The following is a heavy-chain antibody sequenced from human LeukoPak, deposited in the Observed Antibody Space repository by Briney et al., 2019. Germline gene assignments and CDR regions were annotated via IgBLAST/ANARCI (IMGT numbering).Heavy chain of an antibody. CDR2: IYYSGST. CDR3: ARESSSGYSVDY. V-gene: IGHV4-31*03. Sequence: SQTLSLTCTVSGGSISSGGYYWSWIRQHPGKGLEWIGYIYYSGSTYYNPSLKSRVTISVDTSKNQFSLKLSSVTAADTAVYYCARESSSGYSVDYWGQGTLVTVSS. J-gene: IGHJ4*02. CDR1: GGSISSGGYY. D-gene: IGHD3-22*01.